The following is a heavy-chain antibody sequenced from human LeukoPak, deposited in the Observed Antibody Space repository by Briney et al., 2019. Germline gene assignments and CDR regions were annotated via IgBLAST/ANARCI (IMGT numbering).Heavy chain of an antibody. CDR1: GFTFSSYE. CDR2: ISSSGSSI. D-gene: IGHD3-10*01. J-gene: IGHJ4*02. V-gene: IGHV3-48*03. CDR3: ARGNTYYYGSGSSYYFDY. Sequence: GGSLRLSCAASGFTFSSYEMNWVRQAPGKGLEWVSYISSSGSSIYYADSVKGRFTISRDNAKNSLYLQMNSLRGEDTAVSYCARGNTYYYGSGSSYYFDYWGQGTLVTVSS.